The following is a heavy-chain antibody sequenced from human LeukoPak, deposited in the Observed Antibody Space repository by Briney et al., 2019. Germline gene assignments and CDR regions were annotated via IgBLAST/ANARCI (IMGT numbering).Heavy chain of an antibody. D-gene: IGHD3-3*01. J-gene: IGHJ4*02. CDR2: IYYSGST. Sequence: SETLSLTCTVSGDSISTYYWSWVRQPPGKGLEWIGYIYYSGSTNYNPSLKSRVTISVDTSKKQFFLKLSSVTAADTAVYFCTRVGFWSGYYHFDSWGQGTLVTVSS. CDR1: GDSISTYY. V-gene: IGHV4-59*01. CDR3: TRVGFWSGYYHFDS.